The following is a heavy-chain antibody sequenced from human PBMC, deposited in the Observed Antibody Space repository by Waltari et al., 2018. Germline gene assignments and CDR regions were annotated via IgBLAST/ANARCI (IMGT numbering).Heavy chain of an antibody. CDR3: ARDEGIAAAQEYYFDY. Sequence: QLQLQESGPGLVKPSETLSLTCTVSGGSISSSSYYWGWTRQPPGKGLEWIGSIYYSGSTYYNPSLKSRVTISVDTSKNQFSLKLSSVTAADTAVYYCARDEGIAAAQEYYFDYWGQGTLVTVSS. CDR1: GGSISSSSYY. D-gene: IGHD6-13*01. V-gene: IGHV4-39*07. CDR2: IYYSGST. J-gene: IGHJ4*02.